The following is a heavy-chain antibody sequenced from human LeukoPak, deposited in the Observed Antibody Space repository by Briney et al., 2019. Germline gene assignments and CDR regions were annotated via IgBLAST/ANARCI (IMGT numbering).Heavy chain of an antibody. V-gene: IGHV1-2*02. Sequence: GASVKVSCKASGHTFTGYYLHWVRQAPGQGPEWLGWIDPNSGGTKYAQRFQGRVTMTRDTSISTAYMELSRLGSGGTAVYYCTRVSSYIAAGYWGQGSLVTVSS. CDR3: TRVSSYIAAGY. CDR2: IDPNSGGT. CDR1: GHTFTGYY. J-gene: IGHJ4*02. D-gene: IGHD6-13*01.